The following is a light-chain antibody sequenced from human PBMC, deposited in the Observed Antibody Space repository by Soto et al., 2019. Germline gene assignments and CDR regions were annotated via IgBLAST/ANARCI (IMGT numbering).Light chain of an antibody. CDR2: DAS. J-gene: IGKJ2*01. V-gene: IGKV1-33*01. CDR3: QQYDNIPYT. Sequence: DIQMTQSPSSLSASVGDRVTITCQASQDISNYLNWYQQKPGKAPKLLIYDASNLETGVPSRFSGSGSGTDFTFTISSMQPEDIAKYYCQQYDNIPYTFGQGTKVDIK. CDR1: QDISNY.